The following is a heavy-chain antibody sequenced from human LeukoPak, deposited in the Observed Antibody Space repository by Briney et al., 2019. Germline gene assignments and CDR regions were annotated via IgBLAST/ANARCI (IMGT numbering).Heavy chain of an antibody. D-gene: IGHD3-10*01. V-gene: IGHV1-2*02. CDR2: INPNSGGT. Sequence: ASVKVSCKASGYTFTGYYMHWVRQAPGQGLEWMGWINPNSGGTNYAQKFQGRVTMTRDTSISTAYMELSRLRSDDTAVYYCVRAERRSYYGSGRGLVRLDWFDPWGQGTLVTVSS. CDR1: GYTFTGYY. J-gene: IGHJ5*02. CDR3: VRAERRSYYGSGRGLVRLDWFDP.